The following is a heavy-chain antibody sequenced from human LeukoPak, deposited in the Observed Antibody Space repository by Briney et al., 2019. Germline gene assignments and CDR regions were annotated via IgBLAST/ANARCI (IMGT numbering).Heavy chain of an antibody. D-gene: IGHD5-18*01. CDR1: GGSFSGYY. CDR3: ARGNTSIKYFQH. Sequence: NPSETLSLTCAVYGGSFSGYYWSWIRQPPGKGLEWIGEINHSGSTNYNPSLKSRVTISVDTSKNQFSLKLSSVTAADTAVYYCARGNTSIKYFQHWGQGTLVTVSS. J-gene: IGHJ1*01. CDR2: INHSGST. V-gene: IGHV4-34*01.